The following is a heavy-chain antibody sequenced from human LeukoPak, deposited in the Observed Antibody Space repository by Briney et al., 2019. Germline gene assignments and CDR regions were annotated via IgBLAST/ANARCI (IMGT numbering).Heavy chain of an antibody. V-gene: IGHV4-59*04. CDR3: ARQGGYSYGYRVHWFDP. Sequence: PSETLSLTCTVSGGSISSYYWSWIRQPPGKGLEWIGFIYYSGSTYYNPSLKSRVTISVDTSKNQFSLKLSSVTAADTAVYYCARQGGYSYGYRVHWFDPWGQGTLVTVSS. D-gene: IGHD5-18*01. J-gene: IGHJ5*02. CDR2: IYYSGST. CDR1: GGSISSYY.